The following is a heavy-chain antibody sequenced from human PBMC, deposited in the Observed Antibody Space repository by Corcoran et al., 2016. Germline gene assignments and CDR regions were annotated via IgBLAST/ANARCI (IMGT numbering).Heavy chain of an antibody. Sequence: EVQLVESGGGLVKPGGSLRLSCAASDLTFTNAWMNWVRQAPGKGLEWVGRIKSKTDGGTTDYATPVKGRFTISRDDSKNTVYLQMNSLKTEDTAVYYCARGGSGGDYWGQGTLVTVSS. V-gene: IGHV3-15*07. CDR2: IKSKTDGGTT. CDR1: DLTFTNAW. CDR3: ARGGSGGDY. J-gene: IGHJ4*02. D-gene: IGHD2-15*01.